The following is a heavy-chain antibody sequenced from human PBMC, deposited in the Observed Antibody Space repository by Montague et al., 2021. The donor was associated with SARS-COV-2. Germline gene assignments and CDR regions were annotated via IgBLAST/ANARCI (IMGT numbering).Heavy chain of an antibody. CDR2: IYHTGST. CDR1: GDSISTDNW. CDR3: ARFAYRLLFIASYYGMDV. V-gene: IGHV4-4*02. D-gene: IGHD2-2*01. Sequence: SETLSLTCVVSGDSISTDNWWTWVRLPPGKGLEWVGEIYHTGSTKYKPSLKSRVTISIDTSKNQFSLQLSAVTAADTAVYYCARFAYRLLFIASYYGMDVWGQGTTVTVSS. J-gene: IGHJ6*02.